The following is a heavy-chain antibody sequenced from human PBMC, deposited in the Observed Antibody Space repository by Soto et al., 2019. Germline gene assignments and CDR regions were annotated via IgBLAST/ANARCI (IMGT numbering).Heavy chain of an antibody. D-gene: IGHD6-19*01. V-gene: IGHV1-8*02. CDR1: GYTFTSYG. CDR2: MDPNSGNT. J-gene: IGHJ5*02. Sequence: ASVKVSCKASGYTFTSYGISWVRQAPGQGLEWMGWMDPNSGNTGYAQKFQGRVTMTRNTSISTAYMELSSLRSEDTAVYYCARDRSAVAGTWGQGTPVTVSS. CDR3: ARDRSAVAGT.